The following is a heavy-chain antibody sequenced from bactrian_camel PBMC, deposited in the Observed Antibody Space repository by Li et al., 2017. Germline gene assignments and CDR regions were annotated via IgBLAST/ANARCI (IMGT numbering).Heavy chain of an antibody. CDR2: IDRDGQI. Sequence: HVQLVESGGGSVQPGGSLRLSCRHSQYIDRPTCMAWFRQAPGTEREGVAAIDRDGQIVYADSVKGRFTISRDNAKETLFLQMNMLKPEDTAMYYCAADRRACLYVRGFGYSGQGTQVTVS. CDR3: AADRRACLYVRGFGY. J-gene: IGHJ6*01. V-gene: IGHV3S53*01. D-gene: IGHD3*01. CDR1: QYIDRPTC.